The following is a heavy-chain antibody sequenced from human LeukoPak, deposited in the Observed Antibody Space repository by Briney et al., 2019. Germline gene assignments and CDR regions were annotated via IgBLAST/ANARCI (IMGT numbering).Heavy chain of an antibody. D-gene: IGHD3-16*01. Sequence: GGSLRLSCVTSGFTFSSYWMTWVRQAPGKGLEWVANINQDGHEKNYVDSVKGRFTISRDNARNSLYLQMNSLRAEDSAVYYCARGRGSDYWGQGTLVTVSS. CDR2: INQDGHEK. V-gene: IGHV3-7*05. J-gene: IGHJ4*02. CDR3: ARGRGSDY. CDR1: GFTFSSYW.